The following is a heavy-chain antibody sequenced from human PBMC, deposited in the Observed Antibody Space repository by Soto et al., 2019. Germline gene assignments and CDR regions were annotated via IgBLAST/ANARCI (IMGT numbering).Heavy chain of an antibody. CDR2: IWYDGSNK. CDR1: GFTFSSYG. J-gene: IGHJ4*02. D-gene: IGHD3-16*02. CDR3: ARDLDLGELSLTPPGY. Sequence: GSLRLSCAASGFTFSSYGMHWVRQAPGKGLEWVAVIWYDGSNKYYADSVKGRFTISRDNSKNTLYLQMNSLRAEDTAVYYCARDLDLGELSLTPPGYWGQGTLVTVSS. V-gene: IGHV3-33*01.